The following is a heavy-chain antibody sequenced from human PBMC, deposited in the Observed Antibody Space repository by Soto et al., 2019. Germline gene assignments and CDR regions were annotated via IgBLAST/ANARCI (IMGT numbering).Heavy chain of an antibody. CDR3: LTGYYSHYYGMDV. D-gene: IGHD3-3*01. V-gene: IGHV1-24*01. CDR2: FDPEDGET. Sequence: VASVKVSCKVSGYTLTELSMHWVRQAPGKGLEWMGGFDPEDGETIYAQKFQGRVTMTEDTSTDTAYMELSSLRSEDTAVYYCLTGYYSHYYGMDVWGQGTTVTVSS. CDR1: GYTLTELS. J-gene: IGHJ6*02.